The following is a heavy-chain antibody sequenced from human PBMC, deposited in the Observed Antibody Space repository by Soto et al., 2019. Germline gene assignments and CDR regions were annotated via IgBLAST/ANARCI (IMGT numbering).Heavy chain of an antibody. V-gene: IGHV1-2*04. Sequence: QVQLVQSGAEVKKPGASVKVSCKASGYTFTGYYMHWVRQAPGQGLEWMGWINPNSGGTNYAQKFQGWVTMTRDTSISTAYMELSRLRSDDTAVYYWAREITGTGNWFDPWGQGTLVTVSS. CDR1: GYTFTGYY. CDR2: INPNSGGT. CDR3: AREITGTGNWFDP. J-gene: IGHJ5*02. D-gene: IGHD1-20*01.